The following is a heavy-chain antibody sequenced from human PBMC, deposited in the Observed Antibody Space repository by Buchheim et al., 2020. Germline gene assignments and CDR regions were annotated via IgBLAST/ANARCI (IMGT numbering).Heavy chain of an antibody. V-gene: IGHV4-39*07. CDR2: INHSGST. D-gene: IGHD3-9*01. Sequence: QQQLQESGPGLVKPSETLSLTCTVSGGSISNSDSYYWGWIRQPPGKGLEWIGEINHSGSTNYNPSLKSRVTISVDTSKNHFSLKLSSVTAADTAVYYCARLPYYNILTGWGTEVDYWGQGTL. CDR1: GGSISNSDSYY. CDR3: ARLPYYNILTGWGTEVDY. J-gene: IGHJ4*02.